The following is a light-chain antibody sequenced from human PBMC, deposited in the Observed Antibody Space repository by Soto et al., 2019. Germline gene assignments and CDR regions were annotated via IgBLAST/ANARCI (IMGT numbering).Light chain of an antibody. CDR3: QQYNIWPPIT. Sequence: EIVMTPSPATLSVSPVERATLSCRASQSVSSNLAWYQQKPGQAPRLLIYGAYTRAAGVPAGFSGSGSGTEFTLTITSLQSEDIALYYCQQYNIWPPITFGQGTKVDIK. J-gene: IGKJ1*01. CDR1: QSVSSN. V-gene: IGKV3-15*01. CDR2: GAY.